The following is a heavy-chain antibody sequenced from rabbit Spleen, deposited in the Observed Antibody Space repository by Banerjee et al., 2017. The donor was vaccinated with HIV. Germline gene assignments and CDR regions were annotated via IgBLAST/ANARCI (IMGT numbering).Heavy chain of an antibody. CDR1: GVSFSFNNY. D-gene: IGHD8-1*01. CDR2: IDVGSGDFT. CDR3: ARDAATSFSSYGMDL. V-gene: IGHV1S45*01. Sequence: QEKLVESGGGLVQPEGSLTLTCTASGVSFSFNNYMCWVRQAPGKGLEWIGCIDVGSGDFTYFAAWAKGRFTISKASSTSVTLQMTSLTAADTATYFCARDAATSFSSYGMDLWGPGTLVTVS. J-gene: IGHJ6*01.